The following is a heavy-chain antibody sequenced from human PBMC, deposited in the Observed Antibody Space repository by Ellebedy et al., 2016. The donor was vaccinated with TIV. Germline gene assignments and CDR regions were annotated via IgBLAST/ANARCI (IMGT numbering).Heavy chain of an antibody. CDR3: AREIVRVPAAPYGMDV. CDR1: GYTFTNYC. CDR2: INPSGGST. Sequence: AASVKVSCKASGYTFTNYCMHWVRQAPGQGLEWMGIINPSGGSTSYAQKLQGRLTMTTDTSTSTVFMELSSLRSEDTAVYFCAREIVRVPAAPYGMDVWGQGTTVTVSS. D-gene: IGHD2-2*01. V-gene: IGHV1-46*04. J-gene: IGHJ6*02.